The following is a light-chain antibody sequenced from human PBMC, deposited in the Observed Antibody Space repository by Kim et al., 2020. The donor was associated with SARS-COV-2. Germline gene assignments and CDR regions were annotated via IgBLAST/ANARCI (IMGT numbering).Light chain of an antibody. CDR3: QHNAVLPT. V-gene: IGKV1-33*01. Sequence: AASLGDRVTMTRQANQGISNYLNCYQHKPGKAPKLLIYDVTNLKTGVPSRFSRSGSGTHFTFTISSLQPEDIAIYYCQHNAVLPTFGGGTKVDIK. J-gene: IGKJ4*01. CDR1: QGISNY. CDR2: DVT.